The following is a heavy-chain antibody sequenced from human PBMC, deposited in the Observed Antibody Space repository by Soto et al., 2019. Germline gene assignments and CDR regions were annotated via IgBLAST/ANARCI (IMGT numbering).Heavy chain of an antibody. V-gene: IGHV1-69*13. Sequence: ASVKVSCKTSGGTFSNYAFSWVRQAPGQGLEWLGGSIPNFGTARYAQNFQGRVTITADESTSTAYVELRSLTSDDTAVYYCAREAMYYFDFWGQGTLVTVSS. J-gene: IGHJ4*02. CDR2: SIPNFGTA. CDR3: AREAMYYFDF. CDR1: GGTFSNYA.